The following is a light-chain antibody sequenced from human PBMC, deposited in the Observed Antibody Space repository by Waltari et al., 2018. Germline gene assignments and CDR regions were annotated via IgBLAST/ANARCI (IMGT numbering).Light chain of an antibody. Sequence: EIVLTQCPGPLSLSPGRRATLSCRASQSVRGSLAWYQQKAGQAPRLLIYGASSRATGIPDRFSGSGSGTDFSLTISRLEPEDFAVYYCQHYVRLPATFGQGTKVEI. CDR1: QSVRGS. CDR3: QHYVRLPAT. CDR2: GAS. V-gene: IGKV3-20*01. J-gene: IGKJ1*01.